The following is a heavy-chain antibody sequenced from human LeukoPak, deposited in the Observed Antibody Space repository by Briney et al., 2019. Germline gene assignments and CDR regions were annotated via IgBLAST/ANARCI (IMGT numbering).Heavy chain of an antibody. CDR3: VRGGPSTWS. CDR1: GFTFKLYW. Sequence: GGSLRLSCAASGFTFKLYWMHWVRQVPGRGPVWVSRINHDGSDTVYADSVRGRFTISRDDAKNTLYLQMNNLRAEDTAVYYCVRGGPSTWSWGQGTLVTVSS. V-gene: IGHV3-74*01. CDR2: INHDGSDT. J-gene: IGHJ5*02. D-gene: IGHD2-15*01.